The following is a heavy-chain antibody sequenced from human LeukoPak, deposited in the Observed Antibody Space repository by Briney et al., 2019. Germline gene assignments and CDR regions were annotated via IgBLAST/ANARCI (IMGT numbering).Heavy chain of an antibody. D-gene: IGHD3-10*01. CDR1: GGAISYYY. J-gene: IGHJ5*02. CDR2: IYYTGNT. V-gene: IGHV4-59*12. CDR3: ARRGPPRTMLRGVKSGWFDP. Sequence: SETLSLTCTVSGGAISYYYWNWIRQPPGKGLEWIGYIYYTGNTNYNPSLKSRVTISVDTSKNQFSLKLSSVTAADTAVYYCARRGPPRTMLRGVKSGWFDPWGQGTLVTVSS.